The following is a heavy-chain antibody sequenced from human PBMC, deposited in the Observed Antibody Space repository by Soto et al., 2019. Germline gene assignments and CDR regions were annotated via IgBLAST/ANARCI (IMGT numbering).Heavy chain of an antibody. CDR2: IYYSENT. J-gene: IGHJ4*02. Sequence: SETLSLTYTVSVGSISSSSNQWGWIRQPPGKGLEWIGNIYYSENTYYNPSLKSRVTISVDTSKNQFSLRLTSVTAADTAVYYCATHPPYGPLDHWGQGTLVTVSS. V-gene: IGHV4-39*01. CDR1: VGSISSSSNQ. D-gene: IGHD4-17*01. CDR3: ATHPPYGPLDH.